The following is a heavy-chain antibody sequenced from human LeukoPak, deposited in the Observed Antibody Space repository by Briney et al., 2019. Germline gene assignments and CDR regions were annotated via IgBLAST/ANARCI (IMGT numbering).Heavy chain of an antibody. CDR1: GFTFSIYG. D-gene: IGHD2-15*01. J-gene: IGHJ4*02. V-gene: IGHV3-30*02. CDR2: IRYDGTNI. Sequence: GGSLRLSCAASGFTFSIYGMHWVRQAPGKGLEWVAFIRYDGTNIYYADSVKGRFTISRDNFKKTVYLQMNSLRAEDTAVYYCAKDLRGYCSGGSCKTIDYWGQGTLVTVSS. CDR3: AKDLRGYCSGGSCKTIDY.